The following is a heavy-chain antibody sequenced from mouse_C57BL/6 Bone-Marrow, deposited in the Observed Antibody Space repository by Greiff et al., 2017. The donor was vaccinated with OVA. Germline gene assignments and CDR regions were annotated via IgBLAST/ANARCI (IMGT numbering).Heavy chain of an antibody. CDR3: ARGGSGGNWSWFAY. Sequence: QVQLQQPGAELVKPGASVKMSCKASGYTFTSYWITWVKQRPGQGLEWIGDIYPGSGSTNYNEKFKSKATLTVDTSSSTAYMQLSSLTSEDSAVYYCARGGSGGNWSWFAYWGQGTLVTVSA. J-gene: IGHJ3*01. CDR1: GYTFTSYW. D-gene: IGHD2-1*01. CDR2: IYPGSGST. V-gene: IGHV1-55*01.